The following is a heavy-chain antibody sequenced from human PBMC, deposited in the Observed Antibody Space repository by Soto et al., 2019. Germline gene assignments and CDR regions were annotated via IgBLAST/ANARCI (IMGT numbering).Heavy chain of an antibody. Sequence: QVQLQESGPGLVKPSETLSLTCTVSGGSISSYYWSWIRQPPGKGLEWIGYIYYSGSTNYNPSLKSRVTISVDTSKNQFSLKLSSVTAADTAVYYCARSTYDSPDYWGQGTLVTVSS. J-gene: IGHJ4*02. V-gene: IGHV4-59*01. D-gene: IGHD3-22*01. CDR3: ARSTYDSPDY. CDR1: GGSISSYY. CDR2: IYYSGST.